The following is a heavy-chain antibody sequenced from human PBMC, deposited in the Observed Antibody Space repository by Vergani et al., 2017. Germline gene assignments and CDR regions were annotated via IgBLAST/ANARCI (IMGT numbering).Heavy chain of an antibody. CDR3: ASYPKYYDYDWGXYQY. CDR1: GGSISSSSYY. J-gene: IGHJ4*02. D-gene: IGHD3-16*02. V-gene: IGHV4-39*01. Sequence: QLQLQESGPGLVKPSETLSLTCTVSGGSISSSSYYWGWIRQPPGKGLEWIGSIYYSGSTYYNPSLKSRVTISVDTSKNQFSLKLSSVTAADTAVYYCASYPKYYDYDWGXYQYWGQGTLVTVSS. CDR2: IYYSGST.